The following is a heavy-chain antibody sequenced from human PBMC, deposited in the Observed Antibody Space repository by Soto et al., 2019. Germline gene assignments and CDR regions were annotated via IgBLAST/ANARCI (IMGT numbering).Heavy chain of an antibody. V-gene: IGHV4-39*01. J-gene: IGHJ6*03. D-gene: IGHD3-3*01. CDR1: GGSISSSSYY. CDR2: IYYSGST. CDR3: ARHNTYYDFWSGYYTNYYYYYMDV. Sequence: SETLSLTCTVSGGSISSSSYYWGWIRQPPGKGLEWIGSIYYSGSTYYNPSLKSRVTISVDTSKNQFSLKLSSVTAADTAVYYCARHNTYYDFWSGYYTNYYYYYMDVWGKGTTVTVSS.